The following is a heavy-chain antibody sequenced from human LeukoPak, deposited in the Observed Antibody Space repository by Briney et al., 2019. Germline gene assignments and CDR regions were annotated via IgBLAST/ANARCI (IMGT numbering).Heavy chain of an antibody. CDR1: GYTFTSYG. CDR2: ISAYNGNT. V-gene: IGHV1-18*01. Sequence: GASVKVSCKASGYTFTSYGISWVRQAPGQGLEWMGWISAYNGNTNYAQKLQGRVTMTTDTSTSTAYMELRSLRSDDTAVYYCARDLIHDISTGYYNGGLNWFDPWGQGTLVTVSS. CDR3: ARDLIHDISTGYYNGGLNWFDP. J-gene: IGHJ5*02. D-gene: IGHD3-9*01.